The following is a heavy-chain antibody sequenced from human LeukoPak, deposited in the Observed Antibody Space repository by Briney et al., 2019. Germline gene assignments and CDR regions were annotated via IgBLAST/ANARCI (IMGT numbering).Heavy chain of an antibody. J-gene: IGHJ3*02. V-gene: IGHV4-34*01. CDR1: GGSFSGYY. CDR2: INHSGST. Sequence: PSETLSLTCAVYGGSFSGYYWSWIRQPPGKGLEWIGEINHSGSTNYNPSLKSRVTISVDTSKNQFSLKLSSVTAADTAMYYCASSRIAARKAFDIWGQGTMVTVSS. D-gene: IGHD6-6*01. CDR3: ASSRIAARKAFDI.